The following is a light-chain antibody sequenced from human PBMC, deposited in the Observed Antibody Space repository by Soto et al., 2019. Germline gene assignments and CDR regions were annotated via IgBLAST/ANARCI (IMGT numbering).Light chain of an antibody. CDR2: EAT. J-gene: IGLJ1*01. Sequence: QAVVTQPPSVSGSPGQSITVSCTGTISDIGASNFVSWYQHLPGRAPKVIIFEATNRPSGVSDRFSGSKAGTTASLTISGLQADDEGEYFCISYKTDDTFVLGTGTRSPS. CDR1: ISDIGASNF. CDR3: ISYKTDDTFV. V-gene: IGLV2-14*01.